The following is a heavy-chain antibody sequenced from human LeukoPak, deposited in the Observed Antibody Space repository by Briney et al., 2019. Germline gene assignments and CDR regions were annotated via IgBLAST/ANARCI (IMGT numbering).Heavy chain of an antibody. D-gene: IGHD1-26*01. Sequence: GGSLRPSCAASGFSFSNFGMGWVRQAPGKGLECVSPINGRGGSTSYADFVKGRFTISRDNSKNTLYLQMNSLRAEDTAVYYCAKLARWELPSLIQHWGQGTLVTVSS. CDR3: AKLARWELPSLIQH. J-gene: IGHJ1*01. CDR2: INGRGGST. V-gene: IGHV3-23*01. CDR1: GFSFSNFG.